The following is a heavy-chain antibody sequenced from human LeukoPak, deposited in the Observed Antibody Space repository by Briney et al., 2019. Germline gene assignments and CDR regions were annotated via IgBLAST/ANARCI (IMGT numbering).Heavy chain of an antibody. CDR1: GFTFRNYV. Sequence: GGSLRLSCAASGFTFRNYVIHWVRQAPGKGLEWVSAISGSGGNTYYADTVKGRFTISRDDSKNTLYLQMNSLRAEDTAVYYCAKGPDVVATIFDYWGQGTLVTVSS. CDR2: ISGSGGNT. D-gene: IGHD5-12*01. V-gene: IGHV3-23*01. J-gene: IGHJ4*02. CDR3: AKGPDVVATIFDY.